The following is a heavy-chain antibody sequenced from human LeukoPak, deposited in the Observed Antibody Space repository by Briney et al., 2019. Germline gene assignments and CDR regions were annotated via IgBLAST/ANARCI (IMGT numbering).Heavy chain of an antibody. V-gene: IGHV4-59*01. D-gene: IGHD3-10*01. CDR2: IYYSGST. CDR3: ARVLYYYGSGSAYYFDY. Sequence: NTSETLSLTCAVYGGSFSGYYWSWIRQPPGKGLEWIGYIYYSGSTNYNPSLKSRVTISVDTSKNQFSLKLSSVTAADTAVYYCARVLYYYGSGSAYYFDYWGQGTLVTVSS. CDR1: GGSFSGYY. J-gene: IGHJ4*02.